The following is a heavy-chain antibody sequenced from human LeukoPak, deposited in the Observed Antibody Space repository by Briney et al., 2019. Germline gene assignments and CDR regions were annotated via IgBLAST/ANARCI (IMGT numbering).Heavy chain of an antibody. V-gene: IGHV1-8*01. Sequence: ASVKVSCKASGYTFTSYDINWVRQATGQGLEWMGWMNPNSGNTGYAQKFQGRVTMTRNTSISTAYMELNSLRSEDTAVYYCARVKFSGYDRRIDYWGQGTLVTVSS. CDR1: GYTFTSYD. J-gene: IGHJ4*02. D-gene: IGHD5-12*01. CDR3: ARVKFSGYDRRIDY. CDR2: MNPNSGNT.